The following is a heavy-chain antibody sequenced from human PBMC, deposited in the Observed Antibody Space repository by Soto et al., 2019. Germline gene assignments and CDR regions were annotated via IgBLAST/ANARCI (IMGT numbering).Heavy chain of an antibody. D-gene: IGHD3-3*01. CDR2: ISYDSDTI. Sequence: GGSLRVSGAGSGFTCGTYSMNWVRQAAGKGLEWIAYISYDSDTIQYADSVKGRFTISRDNAKNSLYLQMNSLRDEDTAVYYCARLYYDYVWGQGTTVTVSS. J-gene: IGHJ6*02. V-gene: IGHV3-48*02. CDR3: ARLYYDYV. CDR1: GFTCGTYS.